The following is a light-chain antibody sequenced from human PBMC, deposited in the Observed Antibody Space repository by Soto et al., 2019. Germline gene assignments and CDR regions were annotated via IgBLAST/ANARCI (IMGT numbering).Light chain of an antibody. CDR2: GAS. CDR1: QSVGSN. J-gene: IGKJ1*01. CDR3: QQYNSWPPDRT. Sequence: IVMTQSPATLSVSPGERATLSCRASQSVGSNLAWYQQKPGQAPRLLIYGASTRATGIPASFSGSGSGTEFTLTISSLQSEDFAIYFCQQYNSWPPDRTFGQGTKVEIK. V-gene: IGKV3-15*01.